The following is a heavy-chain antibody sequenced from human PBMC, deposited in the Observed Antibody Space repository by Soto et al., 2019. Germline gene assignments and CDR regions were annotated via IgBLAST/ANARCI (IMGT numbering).Heavy chain of an antibody. Sequence: GGSLRLSCAASGFTFSSYSMNWVRQAPGKGLEWVSSISSSSSYIYYADSVKGRFTISRDNAKNSLYLQMNSLRAEDTAVYYCAVDPDIVVVPAAISVDIWGQGTMVTVSS. D-gene: IGHD2-2*01. CDR3: AVDPDIVVVPAAISVDI. CDR1: GFTFSSYS. V-gene: IGHV3-21*01. J-gene: IGHJ3*02. CDR2: ISSSSSYI.